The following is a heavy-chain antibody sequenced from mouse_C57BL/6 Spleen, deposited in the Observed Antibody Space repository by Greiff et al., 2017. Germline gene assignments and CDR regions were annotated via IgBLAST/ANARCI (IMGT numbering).Heavy chain of an antibody. Sequence: EVQLQQPGAELVKPGASVKMSCKASGYTFTSYWMHWVKQRPGQGLEWIGAIYPGNSDTSYNQKFKGKAKLTAVTSASTAYMELSSLTNEDSAVYYCTRGDYGNYGWYFDVWGTGTTVTVSS. J-gene: IGHJ1*03. D-gene: IGHD2-1*01. CDR2: IYPGNSDT. V-gene: IGHV1-5*01. CDR3: TRGDYGNYGWYFDV. CDR1: GYTFTSYW.